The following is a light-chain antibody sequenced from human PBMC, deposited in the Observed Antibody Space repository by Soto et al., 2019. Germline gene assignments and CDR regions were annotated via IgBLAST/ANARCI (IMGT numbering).Light chain of an antibody. V-gene: IGKV1-33*01. J-gene: IGKJ4*01. CDR1: QGISNY. Sequence: SQMPQYPSSLSASLGDRVTITFRASQGISNYLNWYQQKPGKAPKLLIYDASNLETGVPSRFSGSGSGTDFTFTISSLQPEDIATYYCQQYDNLPLTFGGGTKVDIK. CDR2: DAS. CDR3: QQYDNLPLT.